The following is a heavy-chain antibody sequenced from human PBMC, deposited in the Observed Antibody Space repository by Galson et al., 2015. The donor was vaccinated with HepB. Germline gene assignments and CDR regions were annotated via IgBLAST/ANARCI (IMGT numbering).Heavy chain of an antibody. J-gene: IGHJ4*02. CDR1: GGTFSSYA. Sequence: SVKVSCKASGGTFSSYAISWVRQAPGQGLEWMGGIIPIFGTANYAQKFQGRVTITADESTSTAYMELSSLRSEDTAVYYCATSDYSNYLLSFNDYWGQGTLVTVSS. CDR3: ATSDYSNYLLSFNDY. CDR2: IIPIFGTA. D-gene: IGHD4-11*01. V-gene: IGHV1-69*13.